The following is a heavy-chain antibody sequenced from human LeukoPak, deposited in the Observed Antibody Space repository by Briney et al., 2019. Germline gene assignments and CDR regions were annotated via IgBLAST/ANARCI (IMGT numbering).Heavy chain of an antibody. CDR3: ARASYYGDFDY. D-gene: IGHD4-17*01. J-gene: IGHJ4*02. V-gene: IGHV4-39*07. Sequence: SETLSLTCTVSGGSISSSSYYWGWIRQPPGKGLEWIGSIYYSGSTYYNPSLKSRVTISVDTSKNQFSLKLSSVTAADTAVYYCARASYYGDFDYWGQGTLVTVS. CDR1: GGSISSSSYY. CDR2: IYYSGST.